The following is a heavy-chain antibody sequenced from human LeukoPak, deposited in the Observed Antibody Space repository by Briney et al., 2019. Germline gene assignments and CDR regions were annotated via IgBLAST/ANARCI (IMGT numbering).Heavy chain of an antibody. J-gene: IGHJ4*02. CDR3: ARDLAGSSWFDY. D-gene: IGHD6-13*01. CDR2: ISSSSSYI. Sequence: GGSLRLSCAASGFTFSSYAMAWVRQAPGKGLEWVSSISSSSSYIYYADSVKGRFTISRDNAKNSLYLQMNSLRAEDTAVYYCARDLAGSSWFDYWGQGTLVTVSS. V-gene: IGHV3-21*01. CDR1: GFTFSSYA.